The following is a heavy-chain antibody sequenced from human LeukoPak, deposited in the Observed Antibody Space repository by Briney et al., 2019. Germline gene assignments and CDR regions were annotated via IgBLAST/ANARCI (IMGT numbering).Heavy chain of an antibody. Sequence: ASVKASCKASGYTFTGYYMHWVRPAPGQGLEWMGRINPNSGGTNYAQTFQGRVTINRDTSISTAYMELSRLRSDDTAVYYCARPIPYDSSGSSDYWGQGTLVTVSS. D-gene: IGHD3-22*01. V-gene: IGHV1-2*06. CDR1: GYTFTGYY. J-gene: IGHJ4*02. CDR3: ARPIPYDSSGSSDY. CDR2: INPNSGGT.